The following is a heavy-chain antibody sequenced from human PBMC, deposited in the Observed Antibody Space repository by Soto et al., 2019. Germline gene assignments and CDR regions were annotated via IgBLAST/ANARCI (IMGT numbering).Heavy chain of an antibody. CDR2: IWYDGNNK. CDR1: GFTFSNYG. CDR3: ARGLHSLFDY. V-gene: IGHV3-33*01. Sequence: QVQLVESGGGVVQPGGSLRLSCAASGFTFSNYGMHWVRQAPGKGLGSVAVIWYDGNNKYYADSVKGRFTISRDNSNNTLYVQMTSLRAEDTAVYYCARGLHSLFDYWGQGTLVTVSS. D-gene: IGHD2-21*01. J-gene: IGHJ4*02.